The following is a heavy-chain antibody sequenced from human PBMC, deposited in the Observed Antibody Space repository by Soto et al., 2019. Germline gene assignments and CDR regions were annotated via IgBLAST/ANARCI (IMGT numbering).Heavy chain of an antibody. D-gene: IGHD1-26*01. CDR3: AKEATNINNFDY. J-gene: IGHJ4*02. CDR1: GFTFDNYE. Sequence: XVSLRLSCAASGFTFDNYEMNGVRQAPGKGLEWVSYISSSGSTMNYADSVKGRFTISRDNARNSLYLQMNSLRAEDTAVYYCAKEATNINNFDYWGLGTLVTVS. CDR2: ISSSGSTM. V-gene: IGHV3-48*03.